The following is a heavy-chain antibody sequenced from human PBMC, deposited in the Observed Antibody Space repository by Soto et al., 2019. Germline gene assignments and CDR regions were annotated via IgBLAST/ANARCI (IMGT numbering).Heavy chain of an antibody. CDR1: GLTVSSYA. V-gene: IGHV3-23*01. CDR2: ISGSGGST. Sequence: GGSLRLSCAASGLTVSSYAMSWVRQAPRKGLEWDSAISGSGGSTYYADYVKGRFTISRDNSKNTLYLQMNSLRAEDTAVYYCAKYVLQAPRFDYWGQGTLVTVSS. CDR3: AKYVLQAPRFDY. D-gene: IGHD3-16*01. J-gene: IGHJ4*02.